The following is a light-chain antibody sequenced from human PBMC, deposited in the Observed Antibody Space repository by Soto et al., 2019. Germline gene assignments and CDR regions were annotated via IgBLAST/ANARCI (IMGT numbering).Light chain of an antibody. V-gene: IGKV1-5*01. CDR1: ESIDNW. CDR3: QQYHTDWT. Sequence: IQMTQSPSTLSASAGDTVTITCRASESIDNWLAWYQQKPGKAPKLLLFAASTLVGGVPSRFSGRGSGTEFTLTISSLQADDFATYYCQQYHTDWTSGQGTKVDI. CDR2: AAS. J-gene: IGKJ1*01.